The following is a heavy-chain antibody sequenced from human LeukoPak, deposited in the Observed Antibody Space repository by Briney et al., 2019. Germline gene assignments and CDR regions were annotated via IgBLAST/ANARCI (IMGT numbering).Heavy chain of an antibody. CDR3: ARSYYGSGSYYYMDV. Sequence: SETLSLTCTVSGGSISSGSYYWSWIRQPAGKGLGWIGRIYTSGSTNYNPSLKSRVTISVDTSKNQFSLKLSSVTAADTAVYYCARSYYGSGSYYYMDVWGKGTTVTISS. D-gene: IGHD3-10*01. CDR1: GGSISSGSYY. V-gene: IGHV4-61*02. J-gene: IGHJ6*03. CDR2: IYTSGST.